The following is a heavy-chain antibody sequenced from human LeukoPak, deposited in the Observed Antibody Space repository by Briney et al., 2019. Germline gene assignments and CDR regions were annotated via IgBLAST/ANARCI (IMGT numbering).Heavy chain of an antibody. J-gene: IGHJ5*02. CDR1: GYTFTGYY. Sequence: ASVKVSCKASGYTFTGYYMHWVRQAPGQGLAWMGWINPNSGGTNYAQKFQGRVTMTRDTSISTAYMELSRLRSDDTAVYYCARDREIGVFGGVGPWFDPWGQGTLVTVSS. CDR3: ARDREIGVFGGVGPWFDP. V-gene: IGHV1-2*02. D-gene: IGHD2-8*02. CDR2: INPNSGGT.